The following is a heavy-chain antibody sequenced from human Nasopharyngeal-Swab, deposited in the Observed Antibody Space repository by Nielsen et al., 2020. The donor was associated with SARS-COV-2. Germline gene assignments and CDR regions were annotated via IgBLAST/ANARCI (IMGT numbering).Heavy chain of an antibody. CDR1: GFTFSSYA. J-gene: IGHJ5*02. CDR2: ISYDGSNK. Sequence: LSLTCAASGFTFSSYAMHWVRQAPGKGLEWVAVISYDGSNKYYADSVKGRFTISRDNSKNTLYLRMNSLRAEDTAVYYCAREQGFDPWGQGTLVTVSS. V-gene: IGHV3-30-3*01. CDR3: AREQGFDP.